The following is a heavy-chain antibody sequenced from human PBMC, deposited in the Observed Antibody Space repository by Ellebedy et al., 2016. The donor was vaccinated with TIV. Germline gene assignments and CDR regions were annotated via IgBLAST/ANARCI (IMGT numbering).Heavy chain of an antibody. CDR2: IKQDGSEK. J-gene: IGHJ4*02. D-gene: IGHD6-19*01. Sequence: GGSLRLSCAASGFTFSHYWMSWVRQAPGKGLEWVANIKQDGSEKYYVDSVKGRFSISRDNAKNSLYVQMNSLRDEDTAVYYCARDQWLGRAYYFDSWGQGTLVTVSS. V-gene: IGHV3-7*01. CDR3: ARDQWLGRAYYFDS. CDR1: GFTFSHYW.